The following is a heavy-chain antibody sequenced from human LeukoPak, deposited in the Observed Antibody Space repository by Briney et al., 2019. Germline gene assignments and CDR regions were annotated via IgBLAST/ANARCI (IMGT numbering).Heavy chain of an antibody. CDR3: ARRVSRSYYDSSGYGGWYFDL. CDR1: GGTFSSYA. CDR2: IIPIFGTA. Sequence: ASVKVSCKASGGTFSSYAISWVRQAPGQGLEWMGGIIPIFGTANYAQKFQGRVTITADESTSTAYMELSRLRSEDTAVYYCARRVSRSYYDSSGYGGWYFDLWGRGTLVTVSS. J-gene: IGHJ2*01. V-gene: IGHV1-69*01. D-gene: IGHD3-22*01.